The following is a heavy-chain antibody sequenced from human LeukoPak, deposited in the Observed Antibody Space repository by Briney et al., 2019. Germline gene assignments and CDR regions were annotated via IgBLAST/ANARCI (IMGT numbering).Heavy chain of an antibody. CDR2: ISVYNGNT. CDR3: ARCLYDSSGYYVY. CDR1: GYSFTSYG. V-gene: IGHV1-18*01. D-gene: IGHD3-22*01. Sequence: ASVSLSCKASGYSFTSYGISWVRQAPGQGLEWMGWISVYNGNTNYAQKFQGRVTMTTDTSTSTAFMELRSLRSDDTAVYYCARCLYDSSGYYVYWGQGSLVSVSS. J-gene: IGHJ4*02.